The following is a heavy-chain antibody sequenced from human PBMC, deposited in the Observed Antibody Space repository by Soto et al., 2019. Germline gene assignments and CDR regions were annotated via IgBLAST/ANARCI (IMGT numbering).Heavy chain of an antibody. CDR1: GYTFTSYG. J-gene: IGHJ5*02. CDR3: ARRYYGSGSYFGFDP. V-gene: IGHV1-18*01. CDR2: ISAYSGNT. Sequence: ASVKVSCKASGYTFTSYGISWVRQAPGQGLEWMGWISAYSGNTNYAQKLQGRVTMTTDTSTSTAYMELRSLRSDDTAVYYCARRYYGSGSYFGFDPWGQGTLVTSPQ. D-gene: IGHD3-10*01.